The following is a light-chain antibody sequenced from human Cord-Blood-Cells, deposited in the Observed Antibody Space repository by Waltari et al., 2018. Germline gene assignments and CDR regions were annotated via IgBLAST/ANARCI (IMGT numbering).Light chain of an antibody. CDR2: DVS. Sequence: QSALTQPASVSGSPGQSITISCTGTSSDVGGYNYVSWYPQHPGKAPKLMIYDVSKRPSGVSTRFSGSKPGSTASLSISGLQAEDEADYYCSSYTGSSTLVFGGGTKLTVL. J-gene: IGLJ3*02. CDR3: SSYTGSSTLV. V-gene: IGLV2-14*01. CDR1: SSDVGGYNY.